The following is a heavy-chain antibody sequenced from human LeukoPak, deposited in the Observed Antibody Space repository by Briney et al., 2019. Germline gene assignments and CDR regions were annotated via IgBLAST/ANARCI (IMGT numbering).Heavy chain of an antibody. J-gene: IGHJ4*02. Sequence: GGSLRLSCAASGFTFSSYSMNWVRQAPGKGLEWVSYISSSSSTIYYADSVKGRFTISRDNAKNSLYLQMNSLRAEDAAVYYCARGLKGYGSGSYYIGHSLNYWGQGTLVTVSS. CDR2: ISSSSSTI. CDR3: ARGLKGYGSGSYYIGHSLNY. D-gene: IGHD3-10*01. V-gene: IGHV3-48*01. CDR1: GFTFSSYS.